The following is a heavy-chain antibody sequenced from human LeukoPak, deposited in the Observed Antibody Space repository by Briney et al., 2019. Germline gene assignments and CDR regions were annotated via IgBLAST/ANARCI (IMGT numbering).Heavy chain of an antibody. J-gene: IGHJ3*02. Sequence: PSETLSLTCAVYGGSFSGYYWSWIRQPPGKGLEWIGEINHSGSTNYNPSLKSRVTISVDTSKNQFSLKLSSVTAADTAVYYCAREVEYCSRTSCYTGYDAFDIWGQGTMVTVSS. CDR1: GGSFSGYY. D-gene: IGHD2-2*02. V-gene: IGHV4-34*01. CDR3: AREVEYCSRTSCYTGYDAFDI. CDR2: INHSGST.